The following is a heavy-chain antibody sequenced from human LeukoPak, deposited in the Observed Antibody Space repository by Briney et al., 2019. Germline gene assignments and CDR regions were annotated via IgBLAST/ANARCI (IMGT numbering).Heavy chain of an antibody. CDR1: GYTFTGYY. CDR3: ARVVVAPKTKSSFSFRYAFDY. J-gene: IGHJ4*02. D-gene: IGHD2-15*01. V-gene: IGHV1-2*02. CDR2: INPNSGGT. Sequence: ASVKVYCKASGYTFTGYYMHWVRQAPGQGLEWMGWINPNSGGTNYAQKFQGRVTMTRDTSISTAYMELSRLRSDDTAVYYCARVVVAPKTKSSFSFRYAFDYWGQGTLVTVSS.